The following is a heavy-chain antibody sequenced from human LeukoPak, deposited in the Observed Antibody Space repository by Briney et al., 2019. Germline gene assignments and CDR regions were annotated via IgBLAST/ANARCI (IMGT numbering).Heavy chain of an antibody. D-gene: IGHD6-19*01. CDR3: ARDEAVAELDY. J-gene: IGHJ4*02. V-gene: IGHV3-74*01. Sequence: PGGSLRLSCAASGFTFSRYAMNWVRQAPGKGLVWVSRINSDGSSTSYADSVKGRFTISRDNAKNTLYLQMNSLRAEDTAVYYCARDEAVAELDYWGQGTLVTVSS. CDR2: INSDGSST. CDR1: GFTFSRYA.